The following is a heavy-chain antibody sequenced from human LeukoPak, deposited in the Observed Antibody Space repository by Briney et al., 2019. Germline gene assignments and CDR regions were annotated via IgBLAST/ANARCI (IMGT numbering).Heavy chain of an antibody. D-gene: IGHD1-1*01. CDR2: FDPEDGET. V-gene: IGHV1-24*01. CDR1: GGTFSSYA. Sequence: ASVKVSCKASGGTFSSYAISWVRQAPGQGLEWMGGFDPEDGETIYAQKFQGRVTMTEDTSTDTAYMELSSLRSEDTAVYYCATGPGNVFDYWGQGTLVTVSS. J-gene: IGHJ4*02. CDR3: ATGPGNVFDY.